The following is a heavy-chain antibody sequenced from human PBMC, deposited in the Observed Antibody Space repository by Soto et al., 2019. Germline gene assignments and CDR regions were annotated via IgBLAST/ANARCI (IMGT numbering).Heavy chain of an antibody. CDR2: ISSSSSTI. D-gene: IGHD6-19*01. J-gene: IGHJ4*02. CDR1: GFTFSSYS. V-gene: IGHV3-48*01. Sequence: EVQLVESGGGLVQPGGSLRLSCAASGFTFSSYSMNWVRQAPGKGLEWVSYISSSSSTIYYADSVKGRFTISRDNAKNSLYLQMNSRRAEVTAVYYCARDLRYRSGWSGWGQGTLVTVSS. CDR3: ARDLRYRSGWSG.